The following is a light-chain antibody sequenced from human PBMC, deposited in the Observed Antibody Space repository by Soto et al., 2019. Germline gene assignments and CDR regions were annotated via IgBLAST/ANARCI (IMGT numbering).Light chain of an antibody. CDR2: DAS. V-gene: IGKV1-8*01. Sequence: AIRMTQSPSSFSASTGDRVTITCRASQGISSYLAWYQQKPGKAPKLLIYDASSLESGVPSRFSGSGSGTEFTLTISSLQPDDIATYYCQQYDNLPITFGQGTRLEIK. CDR1: QGISSY. CDR3: QQYDNLPIT. J-gene: IGKJ5*01.